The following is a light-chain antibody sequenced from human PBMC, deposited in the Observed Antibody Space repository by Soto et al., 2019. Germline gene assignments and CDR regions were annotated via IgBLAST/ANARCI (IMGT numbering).Light chain of an antibody. CDR2: GAS. Sequence: EIVLTQSPGTRSLSTGDRATLSCRASQSVSRSYLGWYQQKPGQAPRLLMYGASSRATGIPDRFRGSGSGTDFTLTISRLEPEDFAVYYCHHYDIPPWAFGLGTKVDIK. J-gene: IGKJ1*01. CDR1: QSVSRSY. V-gene: IGKV3-20*01. CDR3: HHYDIPPWA.